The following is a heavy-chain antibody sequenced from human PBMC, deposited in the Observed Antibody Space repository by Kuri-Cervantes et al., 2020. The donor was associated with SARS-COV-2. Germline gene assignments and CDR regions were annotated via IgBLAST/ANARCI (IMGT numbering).Heavy chain of an antibody. CDR3: AKVGRYSGYDRGY. Sequence: GGSLRLSCAASGFTFSSYSMNWVRQAPGKGLEWVSSISSSSSYIYYADSVKGRFTISRDNAKNSLYLQMNSLRAEDTAVYYCAKVGRYSGYDRGYWGQGTLVTVSS. V-gene: IGHV3-21*01. CDR2: ISSSSSYI. CDR1: GFTFSSYS. J-gene: IGHJ4*02. D-gene: IGHD5-12*01.